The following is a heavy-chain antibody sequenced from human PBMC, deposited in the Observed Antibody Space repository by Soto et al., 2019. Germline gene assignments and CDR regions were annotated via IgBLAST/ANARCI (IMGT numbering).Heavy chain of an antibody. CDR1: GGSISSYY. D-gene: IGHD3-3*01. J-gene: IGHJ3*02. CDR2: IYYSGST. CDR3: ASGPPPIFGVEYPRGDAFDI. V-gene: IGHV4-59*01. Sequence: SETLSLPCTVSGGSISSYYWSWIRQPPGKGLEWIGYIYYSGSTNYNPSLKSRVTISVDTSKNQFSLKLSSVTAADTAVYYCASGPPPIFGVEYPRGDAFDIWGQGTMVTVS.